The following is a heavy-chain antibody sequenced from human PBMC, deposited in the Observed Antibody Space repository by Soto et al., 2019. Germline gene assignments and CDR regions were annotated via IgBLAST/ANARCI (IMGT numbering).Heavy chain of an antibody. J-gene: IGHJ4*02. CDR1: SGSPSGSYYY. CDR3: ATSQKGYNWNYFDH. D-gene: IGHD1-20*01. Sequence: VSSGSPSGSYYYWGWLRQSPGKGPGWIGSVFYTGFTSYNPSLESRASVSVDTSKNQFSLKVSGVSAADTAVYYCATSQKGYNWNYFDHWGQGALVTVSS. CDR2: VFYTGFT. V-gene: IGHV4-39*01.